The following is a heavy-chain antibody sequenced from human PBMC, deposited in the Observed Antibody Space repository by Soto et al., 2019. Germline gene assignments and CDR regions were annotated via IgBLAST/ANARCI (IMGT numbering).Heavy chain of an antibody. J-gene: IGHJ4*02. D-gene: IGHD3-3*01. CDR2: INSDGSST. Sequence: GSLRLSCAHSGFTFSSYWMHWFRQAPGKGLVWVSRINSDGSSTSYADSVKGRFTISRDNAKNTLYLQMNSLRAEDTAVYYCASDFWSGYYRNFDYWGQGTLVTVSS. CDR3: ASDFWSGYYRNFDY. CDR1: GFTFSSYW. V-gene: IGHV3-74*01.